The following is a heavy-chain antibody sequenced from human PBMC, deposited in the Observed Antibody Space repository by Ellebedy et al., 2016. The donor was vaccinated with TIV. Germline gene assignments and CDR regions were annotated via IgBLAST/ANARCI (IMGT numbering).Heavy chain of an antibody. Sequence: GGSLRLSCAASGFTFSSYAMHWVRQAPGKGLEWVAVISYDGSNKYYADSVKGRFTISRDNSKNTLYLQMNSLRADDTAIYYCVRGGLPAAGDYWGQGTLVTVSS. D-gene: IGHD6-13*01. V-gene: IGHV3-30-3*01. CDR3: VRGGLPAAGDY. J-gene: IGHJ4*02. CDR2: ISYDGSNK. CDR1: GFTFSSYA.